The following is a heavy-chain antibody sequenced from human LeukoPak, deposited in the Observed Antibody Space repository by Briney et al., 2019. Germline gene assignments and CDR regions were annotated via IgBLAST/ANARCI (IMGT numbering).Heavy chain of an antibody. J-gene: IGHJ4*02. Sequence: SETLSLTCAVYGGSFSGYYWSWIRQPPGKGLEWIGEINHSGSTNYNPSLKSRVTISVDTSKNQFSLKLSSVTAADTAVYYCAVQWLGRGSFDYWGQGTLVTVSS. D-gene: IGHD6-19*01. CDR1: GGSFSGYY. CDR2: INHSGST. V-gene: IGHV4-34*01. CDR3: AVQWLGRGSFDY.